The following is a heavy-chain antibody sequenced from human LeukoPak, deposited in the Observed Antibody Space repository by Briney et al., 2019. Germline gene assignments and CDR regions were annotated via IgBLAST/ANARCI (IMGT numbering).Heavy chain of an antibody. V-gene: IGHV3-23*01. Sequence: GGSLRLSCAAAGFIFSNNAMTWVRQAPGKGLEWVSSITASGDRAFNADSVKGRFTISRDNSKNTLYLLMNSLRAEDTALYYCARSTAASASDYWGQGTLVTVSS. CDR3: ARSTAASASDY. CDR1: GFIFSNNA. CDR2: ITASGDRA. D-gene: IGHD6-13*01. J-gene: IGHJ4*02.